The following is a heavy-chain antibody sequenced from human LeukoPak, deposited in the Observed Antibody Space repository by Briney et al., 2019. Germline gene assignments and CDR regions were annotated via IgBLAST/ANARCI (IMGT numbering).Heavy chain of an antibody. CDR1: GGSISSGGYY. CDR3: AVGRTSCYAGASCYYYGMDV. J-gene: IGHJ6*02. D-gene: IGHD2-2*01. Sequence: SQTLSLTFTVSGGSISSGGYYWSWIRQPPGKGLEWIGSIYYSGSTYYNPSLKSRITISVDTSKNQFSLKLSSVTAADTAVYYCAVGRTSCYAGASCYYYGMDVWGQGTTVTVSS. CDR2: IYYSGST. V-gene: IGHV4-30-2*03.